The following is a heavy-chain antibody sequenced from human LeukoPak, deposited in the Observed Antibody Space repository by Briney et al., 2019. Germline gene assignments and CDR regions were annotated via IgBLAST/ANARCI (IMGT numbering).Heavy chain of an antibody. CDR1: GYTFTCYY. J-gene: IGHJ4*02. Sequence: ASVKVSCKASGYTFTCYYMHWVRQAPGQGLEWMGWINPNSGGTNYAQKFQGRVTMTRDTSISTAYMELSRLRSDDTAVYYCARGIVRSTTGTTRDRDYWGQGTLVTVSS. CDR2: INPNSGGT. V-gene: IGHV1-2*02. D-gene: IGHD1-1*01. CDR3: ARGIVRSTTGTTRDRDY.